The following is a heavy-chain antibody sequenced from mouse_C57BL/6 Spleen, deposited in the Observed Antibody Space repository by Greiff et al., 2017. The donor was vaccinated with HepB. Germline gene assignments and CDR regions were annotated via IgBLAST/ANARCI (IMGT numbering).Heavy chain of an antibody. Sequence: EVQVVESGGGLVQPGGSLKLSCAASGFTFSDYYMYWVRQTPEKRLEWVAYISNGGGSTYYPDTVKGRFTISRDNAKNTLYLQMSRLKSEDTAMYYCARLTTVVAHYFDYWGQGTTLTVSS. J-gene: IGHJ2*01. D-gene: IGHD1-1*01. CDR1: GFTFSDYY. V-gene: IGHV5-12*01. CDR3: ARLTTVVAHYFDY. CDR2: ISNGGGST.